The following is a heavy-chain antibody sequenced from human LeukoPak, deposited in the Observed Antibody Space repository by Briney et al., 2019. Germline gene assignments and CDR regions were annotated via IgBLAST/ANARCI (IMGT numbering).Heavy chain of an antibody. CDR3: ARDYYGP. Sequence: SENLFRTWTNTGGSIRSVYCSWSRNTAGKGLEWIGRIYTSGSTNYNPSLKSRVTMSVDTSKNQFSLKLSSVTAADTAVYYCARDYYGPWGQGTLVTVSS. CDR2: IYTSGST. D-gene: IGHD3-10*01. J-gene: IGHJ5*02. CDR1: GGSIRSVY. V-gene: IGHV4-4*07.